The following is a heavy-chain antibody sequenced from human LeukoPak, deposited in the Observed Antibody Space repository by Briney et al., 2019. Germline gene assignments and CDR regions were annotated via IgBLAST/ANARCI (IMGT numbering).Heavy chain of an antibody. CDR1: GYTFTSYG. D-gene: IGHD4-17*01. Sequence: ASVKVTCKASGYTFTSYGISWVRQAPGQGLEWMVWISAYNGNTNYAQKLQGRVTMTTDTSTSTAYMELRSLRSEDTAVYYCAVGNDYGDYHGYWGQGTLVTVSS. V-gene: IGHV1-18*01. J-gene: IGHJ4*02. CDR2: ISAYNGNT. CDR3: AVGNDYGDYHGY.